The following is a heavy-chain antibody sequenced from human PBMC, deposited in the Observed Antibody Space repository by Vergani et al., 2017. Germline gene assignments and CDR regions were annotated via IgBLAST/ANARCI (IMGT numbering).Heavy chain of an antibody. CDR3: ARVSWGSSWPFFDY. Sequence: QITLKESGPTLVKPTQTLTLTCTFSGFSLSTSGVGVGWIRQPPGKALEWLALIYWNDDKRYSPSLKSRLTITKDTSKNQVVLTMTNMDPVDTATYYCARVSWGSSWPFFDYWGQGTLVTVSS. V-gene: IGHV2-5*01. J-gene: IGHJ4*02. D-gene: IGHD6-13*01. CDR2: IYWNDDK. CDR1: GFSLSTSGVG.